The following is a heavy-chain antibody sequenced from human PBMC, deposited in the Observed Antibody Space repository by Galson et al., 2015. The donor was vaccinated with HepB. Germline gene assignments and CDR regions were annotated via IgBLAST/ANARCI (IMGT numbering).Heavy chain of an antibody. V-gene: IGHV3-30*18. Sequence: SLRLSCAASGFTFSSYGMHWVRQAPGKGLEWVAVISYDGSNKYYADSVKGRFTISRDNSKNTLYLQMNSLRAEDTAVYYCAKDRVEYYYDSSGPSDYWGQGTLVTVSS. J-gene: IGHJ4*02. D-gene: IGHD3-22*01. CDR2: ISYDGSNK. CDR1: GFTFSSYG. CDR3: AKDRVEYYYDSSGPSDY.